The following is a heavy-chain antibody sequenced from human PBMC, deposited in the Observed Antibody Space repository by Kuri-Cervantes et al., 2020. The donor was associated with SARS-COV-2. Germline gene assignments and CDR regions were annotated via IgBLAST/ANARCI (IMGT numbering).Heavy chain of an antibody. CDR2: IKQDGSEK. Sequence: GESLKISCAASGFTFSSYWMSWVRQAPGKGLEWVANIKQDGSEKYYVDSVKGRFTISRDNAKNSLYLQMNSLRAEDTAVYYCARAVPGVVAYFDYWGQGTLVTVSS. CDR3: ARAVPGVVAYFDY. CDR1: GFTFSSYW. D-gene: IGHD3-3*01. V-gene: IGHV3-7*04. J-gene: IGHJ4*02.